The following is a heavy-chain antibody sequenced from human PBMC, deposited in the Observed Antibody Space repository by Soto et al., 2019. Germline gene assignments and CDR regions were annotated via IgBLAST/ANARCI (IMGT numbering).Heavy chain of an antibody. CDR2: ISYDGSNK. V-gene: IGHV3-30*18. J-gene: IGHJ6*03. Sequence: GGSLRLSCAASGFTFSSYGMHWVRQAPGKGLEWVAVISYDGSNKYYADSVKGRFTISRDNSKNTLYLQMNSLRAEDTAVYYCAKDGGFDIVVVPAARDSDYYYYMDVWGKGTTVTVSS. CDR1: GFTFSSYG. CDR3: AKDGGFDIVVVPAARDSDYYYYMDV. D-gene: IGHD2-2*01.